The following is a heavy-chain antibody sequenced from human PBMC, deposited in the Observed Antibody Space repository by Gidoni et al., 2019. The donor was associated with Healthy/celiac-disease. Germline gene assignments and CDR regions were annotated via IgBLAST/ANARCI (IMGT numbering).Heavy chain of an antibody. CDR3: AKDQGSYYYYGMDV. V-gene: IGHV3-30*18. CDR2: ISYDGSNK. Sequence: VAVISYDGSNKYYADSVKGRFTISRDNSKNTLYLQMNSLRAEDTAVYYCAKDQGSYYYYGMDVWGQGTTVTVSS. J-gene: IGHJ6*02.